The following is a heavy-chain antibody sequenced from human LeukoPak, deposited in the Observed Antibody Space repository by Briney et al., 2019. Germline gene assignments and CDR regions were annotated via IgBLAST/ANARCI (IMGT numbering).Heavy chain of an antibody. V-gene: IGHV1-46*01. J-gene: IGHJ6*02. D-gene: IGHD6-13*01. CDR3: ARWVGGPAGINYYGMDV. Sequence: ASVNVSCKASGYTFTSHYMQWVRQAPGQGFEWMGIINPSGGSTSYAQKFQGRVTMTRDTSTSIVYMELNSLRSEDTAVYYCARWVGGPAGINYYGMDVWGQGTTVTVSS. CDR1: GYTFTSHY. CDR2: INPSGGST.